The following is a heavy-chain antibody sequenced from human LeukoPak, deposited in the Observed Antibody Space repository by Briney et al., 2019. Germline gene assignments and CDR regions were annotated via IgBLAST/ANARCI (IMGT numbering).Heavy chain of an antibody. CDR3: ARDPCSTINCPLRF. CDR1: GGSLSGSY. V-gene: IGHV4-34*01. J-gene: IGHJ4*02. Sequence: SETLSLTCAVSGGSLSGSYCTWIRQSPGKGLEWIGEINHSGRTNYNPSLRRRASISVDTSKRQSSLTLTFVTAADTAVYYCARDPCSTINCPLRFWGQGTLVTVSS. CDR2: INHSGRT. D-gene: IGHD2-2*01.